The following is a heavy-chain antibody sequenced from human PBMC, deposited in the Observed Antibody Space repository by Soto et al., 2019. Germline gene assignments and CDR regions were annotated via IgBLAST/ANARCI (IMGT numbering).Heavy chain of an antibody. Sequence: QVQLVQSGAEVKRPGASVTVSCKSSGFTFTSYAIHWLRQAPGQRPQWMGWINGGSGITKYSQDFQGRVTFTRDTFATTAYLELSSLRSEDTAVYYCARVPPWGNSAGDYYIQHYDSWGQGTPVTVSS. J-gene: IGHJ4*02. D-gene: IGHD3-10*01. CDR2: INGGSGIT. CDR1: GFTFTSYA. CDR3: ARVPPWGNSAGDYYIQHYDS. V-gene: IGHV1-3*01.